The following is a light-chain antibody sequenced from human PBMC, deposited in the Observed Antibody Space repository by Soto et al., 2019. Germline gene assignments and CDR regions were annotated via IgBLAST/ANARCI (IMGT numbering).Light chain of an antibody. Sequence: ALTQPASVSGSPGQSITISCTGTSSDVGSYNLVSWYQQHPGKAPKLMIYEVSKRPSGVSNRFSGSKSGNTASLTISGLQAEDEADYYCCSYAGSSTFEFGGGTKLTVL. CDR1: SSDVGSYNL. CDR2: EVS. CDR3: CSYAGSSTFE. V-gene: IGLV2-23*02. J-gene: IGLJ3*02.